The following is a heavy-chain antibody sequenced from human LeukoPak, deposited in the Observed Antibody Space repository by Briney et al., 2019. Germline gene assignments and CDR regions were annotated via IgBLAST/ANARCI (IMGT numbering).Heavy chain of an antibody. D-gene: IGHD5/OR15-5a*01. Sequence: GRSLRLSCAASGFTFSSYGMHWVRQAPGKGLEWVAMIWYDGSNTYYANSVKGRFTISRDNSKNTLFLQMDSLRAEDTAVYYCARDRSTTHFDYWGQGTLVTVSS. V-gene: IGHV3-33*01. J-gene: IGHJ4*02. CDR3: ARDRSTTHFDY. CDR2: IWYDGSNT. CDR1: GFTFSSYG.